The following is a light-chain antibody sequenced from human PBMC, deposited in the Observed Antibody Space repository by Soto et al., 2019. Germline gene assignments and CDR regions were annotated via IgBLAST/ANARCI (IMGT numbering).Light chain of an antibody. CDR1: GSDVGEYNY. CDR2: EVS. CDR3: CSYTGSSYV. Sequence: QSVLTQPPSASGSPGQSVTISCTGTGSDVGEYNYFSWYQQHPGKPPKLMIYEVSKRPSGVPDRFSGSKSGNTASLTVSGLQAEDEANYYCCSYTGSSYVFGTGTKVTVL. V-gene: IGLV2-8*01. J-gene: IGLJ1*01.